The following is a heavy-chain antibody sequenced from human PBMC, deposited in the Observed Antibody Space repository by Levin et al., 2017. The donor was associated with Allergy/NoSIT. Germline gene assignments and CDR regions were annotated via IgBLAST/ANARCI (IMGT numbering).Heavy chain of an antibody. Sequence: GGSLRLSCAASGFTFSSYAMSWVRQAPGKGLEWVSGISGSGSSAHYADSVKGRFTISRDNSKNTLFLQMNRLRAGDTAVYYCAKDTWQQLAEYFDYWGQGSLVTVSS. V-gene: IGHV3-23*01. D-gene: IGHD6-13*01. J-gene: IGHJ4*02. CDR1: GFTFSSYA. CDR2: ISGSGSSA. CDR3: AKDTWQQLAEYFDY.